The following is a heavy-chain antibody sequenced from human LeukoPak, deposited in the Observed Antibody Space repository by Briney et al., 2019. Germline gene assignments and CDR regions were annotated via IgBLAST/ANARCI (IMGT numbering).Heavy chain of an antibody. CDR3: ARGPRSICGVVRGWFAFDP. CDR2: INHSGST. D-gene: IGHD3-3*01. V-gene: IGHV4-34*01. CDR1: GGPFSGYY. J-gene: IGHJ5*02. Sequence: SEALALTFAVYGGPFSGYYWSLIRQPPGKGMEWIGEINHSGSTNYNTSLKSRVTISVDTSKNQFSLKLSSVTAADTAVYYCARGPRSICGVVRGWFAFDPWGQGTLVTVSS.